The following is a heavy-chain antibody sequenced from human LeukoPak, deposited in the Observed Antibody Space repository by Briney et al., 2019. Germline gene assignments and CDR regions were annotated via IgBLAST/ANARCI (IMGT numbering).Heavy chain of an antibody. CDR3: ARDSVPVADYYYYYYGMDV. Sequence: PSETLSLTCAVYGGSFSGYYWSWIRQPPGKGLEWIGEINHSGSTNYNPSLKSRVTISVDTSKNQFSLKLSSVTAADTAVYYCARDSVPVADYYYYYYGMDVWGQGTTVTVSS. CDR2: INHSGST. J-gene: IGHJ6*02. V-gene: IGHV4-34*01. CDR1: GGSFSGYY. D-gene: IGHD6-19*01.